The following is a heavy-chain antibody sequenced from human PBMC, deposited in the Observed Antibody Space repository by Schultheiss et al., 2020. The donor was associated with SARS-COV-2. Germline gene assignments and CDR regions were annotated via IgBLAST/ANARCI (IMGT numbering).Heavy chain of an antibody. CDR1: GFTFSSYA. V-gene: IGHV3-23*01. CDR2: ISGSGGST. D-gene: IGHD1-26*01. Sequence: GESLKISCAASGFTFSSYAMSWVRQAPGKGLEWVSAISGSGGSTNYADSVKGRFTISRDNSNNMLYLQMNSLRDGDTAVYYCAKDPQVGATSFYFDYWGQGTLVTVAS. CDR3: AKDPQVGATSFYFDY. J-gene: IGHJ4*02.